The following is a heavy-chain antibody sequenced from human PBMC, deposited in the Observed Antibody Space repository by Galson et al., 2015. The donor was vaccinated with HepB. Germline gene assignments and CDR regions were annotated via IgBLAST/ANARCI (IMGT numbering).Heavy chain of an antibody. V-gene: IGHV2-5*02. CDR3: AHRGPYCSGGSCYRYFGY. CDR2: IYWDDDK. D-gene: IGHD2-15*01. Sequence: PALVKPTQTLTLTCTFSGFSLSTSGVGVGWIRQPPGKALEWLALIYWDDDKRYSPSLKSGLTITKDTSKNQVVLTMTNMDPVDTATYYCAHRGPYCSGGSCYRYFGYWGQGTLVTVSS. CDR1: GFSLSTSGVG. J-gene: IGHJ4*02.